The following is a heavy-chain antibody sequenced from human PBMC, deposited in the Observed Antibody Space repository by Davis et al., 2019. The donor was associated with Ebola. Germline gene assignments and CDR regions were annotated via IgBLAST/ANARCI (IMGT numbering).Heavy chain of an antibody. CDR1: GYSITSGYH. J-gene: IGHJ5*02. Sequence: MPGGSLRLSCTVSGYSITSGYHWGWIRQPPGQGLEWIGDISHSGTTYYNPSLNGRVTISVDTSKNQFSLNLSSVTATDTAVYYCARDGGYCLGTNCYVLFDPWGQGTLVTVSS. CDR2: ISHSGTT. V-gene: IGHV4-38-2*02. D-gene: IGHD2-2*01. CDR3: ARDGGYCLGTNCYVLFDP.